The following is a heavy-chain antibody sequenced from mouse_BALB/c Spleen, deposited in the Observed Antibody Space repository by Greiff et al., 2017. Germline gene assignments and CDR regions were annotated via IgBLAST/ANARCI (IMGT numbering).Heavy chain of an antibody. CDR1: GYSITSDYA. D-gene: IGHD4-1*01. J-gene: IGHJ3*01. CDR3: ARRGTGPFAY. CDR2: ISYSGST. V-gene: IGHV3-2*02. Sequence: EVQLQESGPGLVKPSQSLSLTCTVTGYSITSDYAWNWIRQFPGNKLEWMGYISYSGSTSYNPSLKSRISITRDTSKNQFFLQLNSVTTEDTATYYCARRGTGPFAYWGQGTLVTVSA.